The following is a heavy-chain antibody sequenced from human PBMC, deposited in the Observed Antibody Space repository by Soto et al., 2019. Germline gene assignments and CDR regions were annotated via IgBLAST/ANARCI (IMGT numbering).Heavy chain of an antibody. CDR2: INPSGGST. J-gene: IGHJ6*03. CDR3: ASQRPDSGALYYMDV. V-gene: IGHV1-46*03. CDR1: GYTFTSYY. D-gene: IGHD1-1*01. Sequence: QVQLVQSGAEVKKPGASVKVSCKASGYTFTSYYMHWVRQAPGQGLEWMGIINPSGGSTSYAQKFQGRVTMTRDTSTSTVYMELSSLRSEDTAVYYCASQRPDSGALYYMDVWGKGTTVTVSS.